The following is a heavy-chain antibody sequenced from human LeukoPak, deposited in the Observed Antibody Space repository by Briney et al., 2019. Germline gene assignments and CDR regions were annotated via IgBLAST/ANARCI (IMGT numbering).Heavy chain of an antibody. V-gene: IGHV3-74*01. CDR3: ARAPSYYDSSGYYNY. CDR2: INSDGSST. D-gene: IGHD3-22*01. CDR1: GFTFSIYW. Sequence: PGGSLRLSCAASGFTFSIYWMHWVRQAPGKGLVWVSRINSDGSSTSYADSVKGRFTISRDNAKNTLYLQMNSLRAEDTAVYYCARAPSYYDSSGYYNYWGQGTLVTVSS. J-gene: IGHJ4*02.